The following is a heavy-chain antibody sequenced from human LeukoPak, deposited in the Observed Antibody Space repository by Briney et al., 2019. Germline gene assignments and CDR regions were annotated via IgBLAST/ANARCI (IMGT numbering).Heavy chain of an antibody. D-gene: IGHD2-15*01. CDR1: GFRFSSEP. Sequence: GGSLRLSCVASGFRFSSEPMSWVRLAPGKGLQWVSAISPSGGTTYYTDSVKGRFTISRDNSKSMLYLQMNSLRVEDTAIYYCAKERWVTAPGRPASGYFDYWGQGALVTVSS. J-gene: IGHJ4*02. CDR2: ISPSGGTT. CDR3: AKERWVTAPGRPASGYFDY. V-gene: IGHV3-23*01.